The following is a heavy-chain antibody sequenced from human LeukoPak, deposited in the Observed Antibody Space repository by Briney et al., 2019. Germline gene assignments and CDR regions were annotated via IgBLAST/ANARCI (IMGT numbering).Heavy chain of an antibody. Sequence: GGSLRLSCAASGFTFSSYSMNWVRQDPGKGLEWVANIREDGGHTNYVYSVKGRFTISRDNAKNSLFLQMDGLRVDDTAVYFCARDGRGGHNDFWGQGTLITVSS. CDR2: IREDGGHT. V-gene: IGHV3-7*01. CDR1: GFTFSSYS. CDR3: ARDGRGGHNDF. D-gene: IGHD4-23*01. J-gene: IGHJ4*02.